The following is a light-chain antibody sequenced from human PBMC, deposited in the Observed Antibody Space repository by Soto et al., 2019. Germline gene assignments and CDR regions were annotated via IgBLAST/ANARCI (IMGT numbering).Light chain of an antibody. V-gene: IGKV1-27*01. CDR1: QDITNY. CDR2: DAS. J-gene: IGKJ1*01. Sequence: DIQMTQSPSSLSASVGDRVTITCRASQDITNYLAWYQQKPGKVPKLLIYDASTLQSGDPSRFSGSGSGTDFTLTISSLQPEDVEAYYCQKYDSPPRTFGQGTKVEIK. CDR3: QKYDSPPRT.